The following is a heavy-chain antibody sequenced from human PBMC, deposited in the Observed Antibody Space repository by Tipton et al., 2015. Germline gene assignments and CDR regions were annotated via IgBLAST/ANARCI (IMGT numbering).Heavy chain of an antibody. CDR3: ARDWDDSSGYYPFDY. CDR2: INPSSGRT. J-gene: IGHJ4*02. D-gene: IGHD3-22*01. Sequence: QSGAEVKKPGASVKVSCKASGYGFTNYYMHWVRQAPGQGLQWMGVINPSSGRTSYAQKFQGRVTMTRDTSISTAYMELSRLSSDDTAVYYCARDWDDSSGYYPFDYWGQGTLVTVSS. V-gene: IGHV1-46*01. CDR1: GYGFTNYY.